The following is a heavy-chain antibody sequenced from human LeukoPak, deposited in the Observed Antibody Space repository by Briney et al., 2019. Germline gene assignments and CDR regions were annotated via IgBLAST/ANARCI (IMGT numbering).Heavy chain of an antibody. CDR2: IIPIFGTA. V-gene: IGHV1-69*05. CDR1: GGTFSSYA. D-gene: IGHD6-6*01. Sequence: SVKVSCKASGGTFSSYAIFWVRQAPGQGLEWMGRIIPIFGTANYAQKFQGRVTINTDESTSTAYMELSSLRSEDTAVYYCARDLGSCKLGPWGQGTLVTVSS. CDR3: ARDLGSCKLGP. J-gene: IGHJ5*02.